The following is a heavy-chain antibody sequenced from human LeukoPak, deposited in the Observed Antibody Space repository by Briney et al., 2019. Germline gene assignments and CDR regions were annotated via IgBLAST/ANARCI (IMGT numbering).Heavy chain of an antibody. V-gene: IGHV3-9*01. D-gene: IGHD5-18*01. Sequence: HPGRSLRLSCAASGFTFDDYAMHWVRQAPGKGLEWVSGISWNSGSIGYADSVKGRFTISRDNAKNSLYLQMNSLRAEDTALYYCAKDLGYSYGYDYWGQGTLVTVSS. CDR1: GFTFDDYA. J-gene: IGHJ4*02. CDR2: ISWNSGSI. CDR3: AKDLGYSYGYDY.